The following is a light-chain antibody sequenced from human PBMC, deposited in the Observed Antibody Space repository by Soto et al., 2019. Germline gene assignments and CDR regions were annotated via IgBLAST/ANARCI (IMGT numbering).Light chain of an antibody. V-gene: IGKV1-5*03. CDR1: QTISSW. CDR2: KAS. J-gene: IGKJ1*01. CDR3: QHYNSYSEA. Sequence: EIQMAQSPSTLCATVGDRVTINCRASQTISSWLAWYQQKPGKAPKLLIYKASTLKSGVPSRFSGSGSGTEFTLTISSLQPDDFATYYCQHYNSYSEAFGQGTKV.